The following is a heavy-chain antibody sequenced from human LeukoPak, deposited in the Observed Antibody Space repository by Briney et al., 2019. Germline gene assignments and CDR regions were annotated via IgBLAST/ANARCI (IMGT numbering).Heavy chain of an antibody. J-gene: IGHJ4*02. Sequence: GGSLRLSCAASGFTFGTYWMNWVRRAPGKGLEWVANINQDGSEKYYVDSVKGRFTISRDNAKNSLYLQMNSLRAEDTAVYYCARDSRDYYDSRSSDYWGQGTLVTVSS. V-gene: IGHV3-7*03. CDR1: GFTFGTYW. CDR2: INQDGSEK. D-gene: IGHD3-22*01. CDR3: ARDSRDYYDSRSSDY.